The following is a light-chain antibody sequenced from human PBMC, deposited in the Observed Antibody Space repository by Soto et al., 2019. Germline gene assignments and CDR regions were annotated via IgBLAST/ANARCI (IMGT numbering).Light chain of an antibody. CDR3: SSYSSSTTRV. CDR2: DVN. J-gene: IGLJ2*01. CDR1: ASDVGVYNF. V-gene: IGLV2-14*01. Sequence: QSALTQPASVSGSPGQSITISCTGTASDVGVYNFVSWYQQHPDKAPKLIIYDVNARPSGISNRFSGSKSGSTASLTISGLQAEDEADYYCSSYSSSTTRVFGGGTQLTVL.